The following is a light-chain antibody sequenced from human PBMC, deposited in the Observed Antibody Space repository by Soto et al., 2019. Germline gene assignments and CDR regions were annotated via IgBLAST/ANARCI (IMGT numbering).Light chain of an antibody. CDR3: QQYKNWPLT. CDR2: GAS. J-gene: IGKJ4*01. CDR1: QSVTSSY. Sequence: EIVLTQSPGTLSLSPGERATLSCRASQSVTSSYLGWYQQKPGQAPRLLIYGASTRATGFPARFSGSGSGTEFTLSISSLQSEDFAVYYCQQYKNWPLTFGGGTKVDIK. V-gene: IGKV3-15*01.